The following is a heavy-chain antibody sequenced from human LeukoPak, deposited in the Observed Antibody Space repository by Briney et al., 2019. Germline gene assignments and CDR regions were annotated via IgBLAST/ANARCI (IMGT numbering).Heavy chain of an antibody. CDR3: ARMYYDFWSGYNGYYYYYGMDV. CDR2: ISYDGSNK. V-gene: IGHV3-30*03. J-gene: IGHJ6*02. Sequence: GGPLRLSCAVSVFTFSSYGMHWVRQAPGKGLEGVAVISYDGSNKYYADSVKGRFTISRDNSKNTLYLQMNSLRAEDTAVYYCARMYYDFWSGYNGYYYYYGMDVWGQGTTVTVSS. CDR1: VFTFSSYG. D-gene: IGHD3-3*01.